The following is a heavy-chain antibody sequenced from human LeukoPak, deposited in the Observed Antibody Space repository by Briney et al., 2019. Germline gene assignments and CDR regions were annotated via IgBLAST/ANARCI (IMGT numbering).Heavy chain of an antibody. D-gene: IGHD6-19*01. CDR2: INWNGGST. CDR1: GFTFSSYW. J-gene: IGHJ4*02. CDR3: ARGRYSSGWYGGVFDY. V-gene: IGHV3-20*01. Sequence: GGSLRLSCSASGFTFSSYWVTWVRQAPGKGLEWVSGINWNGGSTGYADSVKGRFTISRDNAKNSLYLQMNSLRAEDTALYHCARGRYSSGWYGGVFDYWGQGTLVTVSS.